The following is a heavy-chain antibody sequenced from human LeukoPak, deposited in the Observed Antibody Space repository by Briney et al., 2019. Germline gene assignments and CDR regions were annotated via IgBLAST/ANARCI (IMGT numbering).Heavy chain of an antibody. CDR3: ARDGITVTKNGFDI. V-gene: IGHV1-2*02. Sequence: ASVKVSCKASGYTFRDYYIHWVRQAPGQGLEWMGWINSNNGVTRYAQKFQGRVTMTRDTSISTAYMEVSSPGSDDTSVYSRARDGITVTKNGFDIWGQGTMGTVSS. D-gene: IGHD4-17*01. CDR2: INSNNGVT. CDR1: GYTFRDYY. J-gene: IGHJ3*02.